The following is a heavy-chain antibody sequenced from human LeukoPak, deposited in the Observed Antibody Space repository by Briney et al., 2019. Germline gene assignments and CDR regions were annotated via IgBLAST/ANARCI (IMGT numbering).Heavy chain of an antibody. Sequence: QTGGSLRLSCAASGFTFSSYAMSWVRQAPGKGLEWVSTTSGSGGSTYYADSVKGRFTISRDNSKNTLYLQMNSLRAEDTAVYYCAKVFASGWYLFDYWGQGTLVTVSS. D-gene: IGHD6-19*01. CDR1: GFTFSSYA. V-gene: IGHV3-23*01. J-gene: IGHJ4*02. CDR2: TSGSGGST. CDR3: AKVFASGWYLFDY.